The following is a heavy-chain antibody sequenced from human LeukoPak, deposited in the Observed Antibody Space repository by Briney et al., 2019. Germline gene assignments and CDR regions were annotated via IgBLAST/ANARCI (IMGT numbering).Heavy chain of an antibody. CDR3: ARVKASSTSWTFDQ. J-gene: IGHJ4*02. CDR2: IYSSGST. D-gene: IGHD2-2*01. V-gene: IGHV4-4*07. CDR1: GGSTNSYY. Sequence: SETLSLTCSVSGGSTNSYYWSWIRQSGGKGLEWIGRIYSSGSTVYNPSLNRRLTMSIDTSKNQFSLTLKSVTATDTAVYYCARVKASSTSWTFDQWGQGALVTVSS.